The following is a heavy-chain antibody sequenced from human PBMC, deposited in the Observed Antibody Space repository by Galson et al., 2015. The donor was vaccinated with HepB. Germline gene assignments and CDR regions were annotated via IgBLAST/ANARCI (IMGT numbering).Heavy chain of an antibody. J-gene: IGHJ4*02. Sequence: SVKVSCKASGGTFSSYTISWVRQAPGQGLEWMGRIIPILGIANYAQKFQGRATITADKSTSTAYMELSSLRSEDTAVYYCARDIVEKGGSHDYWGQGTLVTVSS. CDR3: ARDIVEKGGSHDY. V-gene: IGHV1-69*04. CDR1: GGTFSSYT. D-gene: IGHD1-26*01. CDR2: IIPILGIA.